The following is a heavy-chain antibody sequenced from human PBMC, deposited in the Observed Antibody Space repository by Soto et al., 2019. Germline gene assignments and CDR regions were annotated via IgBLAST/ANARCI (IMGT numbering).Heavy chain of an antibody. CDR3: ARKCYGDYGAMDV. J-gene: IGHJ6*02. CDR2: IHNSNSYI. D-gene: IGHD4-17*01. Sequence: GARTHSSAAYGFTFSDYSMNWMRHAPGKGLEWVSSIHNSNSYIYYADSVRGRFTVSRDNAKNSLYLQMTSLRAEDTAVYYCARKCYGDYGAMDVWGQGTTVTVSS. V-gene: IGHV3-21*01. CDR1: GFTFSDYS.